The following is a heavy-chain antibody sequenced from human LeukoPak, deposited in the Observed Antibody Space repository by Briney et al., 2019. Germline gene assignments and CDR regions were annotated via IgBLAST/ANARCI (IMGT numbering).Heavy chain of an antibody. J-gene: IGHJ4*02. D-gene: IGHD3-22*01. CDR1: GFTFDDYA. V-gene: IGHV3-9*01. CDR2: ISWNSGSI. Sequence: SLRLSCAATGFTFDDYAMHWVRQAPVKGLEWVSGISWNSGSIGYADSVKGRFTISRDNAKNSLYLQMNSLRAEDTALYYCARDGLGYYYDNTPLDYWGQGTLVTVSS. CDR3: ARDGLGYYYDNTPLDY.